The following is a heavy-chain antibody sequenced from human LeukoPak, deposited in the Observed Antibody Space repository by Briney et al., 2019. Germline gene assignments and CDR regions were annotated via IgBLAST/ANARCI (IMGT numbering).Heavy chain of an antibody. Sequence: SLRLSCAASGFTFDDYAMHWVRQAPGKGLEWVSGISWNSGSIGYADSVKGRFTISRDNAKNSLYLQMNSLRAEDTALYYCAKGRYCSGGSCSYYFDYWGQGTLVTVSS. V-gene: IGHV3-9*01. CDR2: ISWNSGSI. J-gene: IGHJ4*02. D-gene: IGHD2-15*01. CDR1: GFTFDDYA. CDR3: AKGRYCSGGSCSYYFDY.